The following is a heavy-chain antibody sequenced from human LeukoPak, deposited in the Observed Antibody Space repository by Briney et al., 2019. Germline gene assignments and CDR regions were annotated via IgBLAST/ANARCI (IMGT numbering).Heavy chain of an antibody. CDR3: ARAVAARPYFYAFDI. J-gene: IGHJ3*02. D-gene: IGHD6-6*01. CDR2: IYTSGST. V-gene: IGHV4-4*07. Sequence: PSETLSLTCTVSGGSTSSYYWSWIRQPAGKGLEWIGRIYTSGSTNYSPSLKSRVTMSVDTSKNQFSLKLSSVTAADTAVYYCARAVAARPYFYAFDIWGQGTMVTVSS. CDR1: GGSTSSYY.